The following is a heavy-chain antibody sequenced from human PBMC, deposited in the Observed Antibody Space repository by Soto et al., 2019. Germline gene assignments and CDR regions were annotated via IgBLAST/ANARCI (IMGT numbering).Heavy chain of an antibody. CDR1: GGTFSSYA. CDR2: IIPIFGTA. CDR3: ARSRCGSSTSCYIGGMDV. D-gene: IGHD2-2*02. Sequence: SVKVSCKASGGTFSSYAISWVRQAPGQGLEWMGGIIPIFGTANYAQKFQGRVTITADESTSTACMELSSLRSEDTAVYYCARSRCGSSTSCYIGGMDVWGQGTTVTVSS. V-gene: IGHV1-69*13. J-gene: IGHJ6*02.